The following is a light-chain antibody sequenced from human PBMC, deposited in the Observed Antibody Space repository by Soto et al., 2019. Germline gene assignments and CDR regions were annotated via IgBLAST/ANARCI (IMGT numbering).Light chain of an antibody. CDR3: QQYGSRYT. J-gene: IGKJ2*01. V-gene: IGKV3-20*01. Sequence: EIVLTQSPGTLSLSPGERATLSCRASQSVSSSYLAWYQQKPGQAPRLLIYGASSRATGIPDRFSGSGSGTDFTLNIRRQETEELAGYYCQQYGSRYTFGQGTKLEIK. CDR1: QSVSSSY. CDR2: GAS.